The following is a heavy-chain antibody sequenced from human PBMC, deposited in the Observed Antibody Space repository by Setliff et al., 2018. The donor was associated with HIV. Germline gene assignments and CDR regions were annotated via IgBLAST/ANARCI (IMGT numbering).Heavy chain of an antibody. V-gene: IGHV3-23*01. CDR2: ISGSGGST. CDR3: AKDSWLVSNWGGLDY. J-gene: IGHJ4*02. CDR1: GFTFSSYA. Sequence: GGSLRLSCAASGFTFSSYAMSWVRQAPGKGLEWVSAISGSGGSTYYADSVKGRFTISRDNSKNTLYLQMNSLRAEDTAVYYCAKDSWLVSNWGGLDYWGQGTLVTVSS. D-gene: IGHD6-13*01.